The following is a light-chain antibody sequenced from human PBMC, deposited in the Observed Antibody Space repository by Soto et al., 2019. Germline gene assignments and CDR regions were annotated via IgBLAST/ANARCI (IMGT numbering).Light chain of an antibody. J-gene: IGKJ4*01. CDR1: QFIRTD. Sequence: AIQMTQSPSSLSASVGDRVTITCRATQFIRTDLAWYQQKPGKAPKLLIFAASSLQSGVPSRFSGSVSAKDFTPTISTLQPEDLATYYCLQVYGYPLTCGGGTRVEIK. CDR3: LQVYGYPLT. CDR2: AAS. V-gene: IGKV1-6*01.